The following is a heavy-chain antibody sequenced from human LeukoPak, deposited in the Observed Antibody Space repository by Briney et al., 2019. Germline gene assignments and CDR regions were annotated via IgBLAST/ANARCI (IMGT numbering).Heavy chain of an antibody. Sequence: GASVKVSCKASGYTFTGNYMHWVRQAPGQGLEWMGRINPNSGGTNYAQKFQGRVTMTRDTSTSTAYMELSRLRSDDTAVYYCARDYYDSSGYYGRQIWGQGTLVTVS. CDR3: ARDYYDSSGYYGRQI. V-gene: IGHV1-2*06. CDR2: INPNSGGT. D-gene: IGHD3-22*01. J-gene: IGHJ4*02. CDR1: GYTFTGNY.